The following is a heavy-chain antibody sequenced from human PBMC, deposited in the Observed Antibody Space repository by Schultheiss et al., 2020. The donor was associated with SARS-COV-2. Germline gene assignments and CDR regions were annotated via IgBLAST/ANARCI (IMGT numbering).Heavy chain of an antibody. D-gene: IGHD2-2*01. CDR2: INAGNGNT. Sequence: ASVKVSCKASGYTFTSYAMHWVRQAPGQRLEWMGWINAGNGNTKYSQKFQGRVTITRDTSASTAYMELSSLRSEDTAVYYCARAGVVVPAAMGGYYYYGMDVWGQGTTVTVSS. CDR3: ARAGVVVPAAMGGYYYYGMDV. V-gene: IGHV1-3*01. J-gene: IGHJ6*02. CDR1: GYTFTSYA.